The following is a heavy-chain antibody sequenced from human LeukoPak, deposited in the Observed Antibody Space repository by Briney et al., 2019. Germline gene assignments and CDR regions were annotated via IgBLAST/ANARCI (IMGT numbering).Heavy chain of an antibody. Sequence: GGSLRLSCAASGFIVNTNYMTWVRQAPGRGLEWVSFIYADGNTYYADSVKGRFTISRDISKNAVYLQMNSLRAEDTAVYYCAATYYYNSRGFHLYPIDYWGQGTLVTVSS. J-gene: IGHJ4*02. CDR1: GFIVNTNY. CDR3: AATYYYNSRGFHLYPIDY. CDR2: IYADGNT. V-gene: IGHV3-53*01. D-gene: IGHD3-22*01.